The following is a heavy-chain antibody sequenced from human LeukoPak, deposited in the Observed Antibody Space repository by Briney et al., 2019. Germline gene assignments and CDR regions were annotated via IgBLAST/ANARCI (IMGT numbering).Heavy chain of an antibody. D-gene: IGHD5-18*01. J-gene: IGHJ6*02. V-gene: IGHV4-34*01. CDR1: GFAFSTYS. CDR3: ARVDTAMARPYYYGMDV. CDR2: INHSGST. Sequence: GSLRLSCAASGFAFSTYSMNWVRQAPGKGLEWIGEINHSGSTNYNPSLKSRVTISVDTSKNQFSLKLSSVTAADTAVYYCARVDTAMARPYYYGMDVWGQGTTVTVSS.